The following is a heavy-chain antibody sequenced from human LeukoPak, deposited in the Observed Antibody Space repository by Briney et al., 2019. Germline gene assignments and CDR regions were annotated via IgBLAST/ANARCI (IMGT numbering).Heavy chain of an antibody. Sequence: PGGSLRLSCAASGFTFSRYWMHWVRQAPGKGLVWVSRINSDGSSTTYADSVKSRFTISRDNAKNTLYLQMNSLRAEDTAVYYCARGGADQLLPHPAPDYWGQGTLVTVSS. D-gene: IGHD2-2*01. CDR1: GFTFSRYW. CDR2: INSDGSST. J-gene: IGHJ4*02. V-gene: IGHV3-74*01. CDR3: ARGGADQLLPHPAPDY.